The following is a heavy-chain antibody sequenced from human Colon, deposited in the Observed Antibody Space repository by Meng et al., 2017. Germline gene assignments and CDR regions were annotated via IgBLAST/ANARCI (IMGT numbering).Heavy chain of an antibody. CDR3: ASSDYYRSDY. CDR1: GCYISRSDW. J-gene: IGHJ4*02. V-gene: IGHV4-4*03. D-gene: IGHD3-22*01. CDR2: TSHSGST. Sequence: QVQPQVSGPGLVQAPETLSLTCAVSGCYISRSDWWSWVRQPPGKGLEWIGETSHSGSTNYSPSLKSRVTISLDKSKNQLSLKLNSVTAADTAVYYCASSDYYRSDYWGQGTLVTVSS.